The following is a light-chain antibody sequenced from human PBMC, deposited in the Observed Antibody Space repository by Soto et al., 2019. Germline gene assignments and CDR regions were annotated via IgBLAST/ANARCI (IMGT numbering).Light chain of an antibody. CDR2: TAS. V-gene: IGKV1-17*01. Sequence: DIQMTQSPSSLSASVGDRVTITCRASQDIRNDLGWFQQKPGKAPKRLIYTASSLQSGVPSRFSGSGSGTEFTLTIRSMHAEDFASYYCLQHKSYPCPVGPGTKVDSK. CDR3: LQHKSYPCP. J-gene: IGKJ3*01. CDR1: QDIRND.